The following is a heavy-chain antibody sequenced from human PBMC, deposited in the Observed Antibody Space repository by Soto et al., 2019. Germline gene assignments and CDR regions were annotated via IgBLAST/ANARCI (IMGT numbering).Heavy chain of an antibody. CDR1: GFTFSSYA. J-gene: IGHJ2*01. CDR3: ARNPLGGHWYFDL. V-gene: IGHV3-30-3*01. CDR2: ISYDGSNK. D-gene: IGHD3-16*01. Sequence: QVQLVESGGGVVQPGRSLRLSCAASGFTFSSYAMHWVRQSPGKGLEWVAVISYDGSNKYYADSVKGRFTISRDNSKNTLYLQMNSLRAEDTAVYYCARNPLGGHWYFDLWGRGTLVTVSS.